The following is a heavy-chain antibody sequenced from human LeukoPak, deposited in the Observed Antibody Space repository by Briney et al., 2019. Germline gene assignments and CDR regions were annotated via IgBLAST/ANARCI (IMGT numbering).Heavy chain of an antibody. CDR1: GGPISSYY. CDR3: ARGVTGYSYVNYFDY. CDR2: IYYSGST. V-gene: IGHV4-59*01. Sequence: PSETLSLTCIVSGGPISSYYWSWIRQPPGKGLEWIGYIYYSGSTNYNPSLKSRVTISVDTSKNQFSLKLSSVTAADTAVYYCARGVTGYSYVNYFDYWGQGTLVTVSS. D-gene: IGHD5-18*01. J-gene: IGHJ4*02.